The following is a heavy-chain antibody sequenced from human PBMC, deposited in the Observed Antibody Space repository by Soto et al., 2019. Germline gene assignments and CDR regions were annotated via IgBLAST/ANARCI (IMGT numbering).Heavy chain of an antibody. J-gene: IGHJ4*02. CDR3: AIQHPLDSSAWYN. CDR2: IYPGDSDT. D-gene: IGHD6-19*01. Sequence: GESLKISCKASGYSFTNYWIGWVRQMPGKGLEWMGTIYPGDSDTRYSPSFQGQVTFSVDKSINTAYLHWTILKASDTAIYYCAIQHPLDSSAWYNWGQVTLVTVSA. V-gene: IGHV5-51*01. CDR1: GYSFTNYW.